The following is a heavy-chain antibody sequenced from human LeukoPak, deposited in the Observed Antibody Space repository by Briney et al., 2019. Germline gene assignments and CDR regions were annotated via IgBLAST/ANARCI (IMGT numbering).Heavy chain of an antibody. D-gene: IGHD3-10*01. CDR1: GGSFSGYY. CDR2: MSYSESS. CDR3: ARERSGVVRGVIDN. Sequence: SETLSLTCAVYGGSFSGYYWGWIRQPPGKGLEWIGSMSYSESSYYNPSLESRVTISVDTSKNQFSLNLNSVTAADTAVYYCARERSGVVRGVIDNWGHGTLLTVSS. J-gene: IGHJ4*01. V-gene: IGHV4-34*01.